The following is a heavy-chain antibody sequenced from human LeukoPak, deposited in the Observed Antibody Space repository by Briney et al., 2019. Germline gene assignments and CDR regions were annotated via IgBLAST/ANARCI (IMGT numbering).Heavy chain of an antibody. CDR3: TRDPPIGGADVFDI. J-gene: IGHJ3*02. D-gene: IGHD3-10*01. CDR1: GYTFTGYY. Sequence: ASVKVSCKAAGYTFTGYYMHWVRQAPGQGLEWMGWINPNSGGTNYAQKFQGRVTMTRDTSISTAYMELSRLTSDDTAVYYCTRDPPIGGADVFDIWGQGTMVTVSS. V-gene: IGHV1-2*02. CDR2: INPNSGGT.